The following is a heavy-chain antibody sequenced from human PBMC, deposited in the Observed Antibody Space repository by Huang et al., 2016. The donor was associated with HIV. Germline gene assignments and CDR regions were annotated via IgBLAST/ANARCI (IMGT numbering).Heavy chain of an antibody. D-gene: IGHD3-22*01. Sequence: EVPLEESGGGLVQPGGSLRLSCAASGFTFSCYWMHWVRQAPGKGLVCVSRSKSDGRSTIHADSVKGRFTISREHAKNTLYLQMNSRGAEDTAVYYCARTYYYDSSGVDPRRAFDSWGQGTMVTVSS. CDR1: GFTFSCYW. V-gene: IGHV3-74*01. CDR3: ARTYYYDSSGVDPRRAFDS. CDR2: SKSDGRST. J-gene: IGHJ3*02.